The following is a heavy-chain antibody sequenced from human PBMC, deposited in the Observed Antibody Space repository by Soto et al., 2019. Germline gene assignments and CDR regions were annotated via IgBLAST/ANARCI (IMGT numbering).Heavy chain of an antibody. V-gene: IGHV1-2*02. CDR2: IDPNRGGT. CDR3: ARVSVDVPE. Sequence: QLVQSGAEVKKPGASVRVSCKPSGPTFIAYYIHWVRQAPGQGLEWMGWIDPNRGGTTYEQKLLGRVTMTRDTAINTAYMDLNRLTSDDTAVYYCARVSVDVPEWGQGTLITVSS. J-gene: IGHJ4*02. CDR1: GPTFIAYY. D-gene: IGHD5-12*01.